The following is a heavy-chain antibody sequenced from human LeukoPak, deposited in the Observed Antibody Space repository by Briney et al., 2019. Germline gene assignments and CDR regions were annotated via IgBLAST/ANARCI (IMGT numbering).Heavy chain of an antibody. CDR2: ISSSGNII. V-gene: IGHV3-48*03. CDR3: ARGYSSVMT. D-gene: IGHD6-19*01. Sequence: GGSLRLSCAASGFTFSSYEMNWVRQAPGKGLEWVSYISSSGNIIYYADSVKGRFTISRDNAKNSLYLQMNSLRAEDTAVYYCARGYSSVMTWGQGTPVTVSS. CDR1: GFTFSSYE. J-gene: IGHJ5*02.